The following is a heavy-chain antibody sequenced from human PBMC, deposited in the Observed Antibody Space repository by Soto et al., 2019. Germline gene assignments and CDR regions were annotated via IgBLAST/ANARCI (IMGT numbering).Heavy chain of an antibody. V-gene: IGHV4-30-4*01. CDR2: IYYSGST. Sequence: QVQLQESGPGLVKPSQTLSLTCTVSGGSISSGDYYWSWIRQPPGKGLEWIGYIYYSGSTYYNPSRKSRVTISVDTSKNQFSLKLSSVTAADTAVYYCARDTDCTNGVCLYGMDVWGQGTTVTVSS. D-gene: IGHD2-8*01. J-gene: IGHJ6*02. CDR3: ARDTDCTNGVCLYGMDV. CDR1: GGSISSGDYY.